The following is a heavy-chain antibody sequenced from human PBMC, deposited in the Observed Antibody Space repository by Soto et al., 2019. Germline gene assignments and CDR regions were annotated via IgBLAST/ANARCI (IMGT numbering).Heavy chain of an antibody. J-gene: IGHJ4*02. Sequence: EVQLVESGGGLVQPGGSLRLSCAASGFSVSNLYMTWVRQAPGKGLEWVSVISSGGSTYYADSVKGRFTISRDNSKNTLYLEMKSLRAGDTAVYYCARDTLGGAYDFCHGGQGTLVTVSP. V-gene: IGHV3-66*01. D-gene: IGHD3-3*01. CDR1: GFSVSNLY. CDR2: ISSGGST. CDR3: ARDTLGGAYDFCH.